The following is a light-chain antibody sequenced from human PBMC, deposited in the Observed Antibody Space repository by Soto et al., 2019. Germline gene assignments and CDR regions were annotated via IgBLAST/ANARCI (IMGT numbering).Light chain of an antibody. CDR3: QQSYSTPYT. V-gene: IGKV1-39*01. J-gene: IGKJ2*01. Sequence: DIQMTQSPSSLSASVGDRVTITCRASQSISTYLNWYQQNPGRAPKILIYAASSLQSGVPSRFSGSGSGPDFTLTISSLQPEDFATYYCQQSYSTPYTFGQGTKLEIK. CDR1: QSISTY. CDR2: AAS.